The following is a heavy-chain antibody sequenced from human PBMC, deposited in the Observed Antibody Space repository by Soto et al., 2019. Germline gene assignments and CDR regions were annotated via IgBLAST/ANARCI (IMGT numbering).Heavy chain of an antibody. CDR3: AKELGYCGSNRCDLGGMDV. V-gene: IGHV3-23*01. J-gene: IGHJ6*02. D-gene: IGHD2-2*01. CDR2: ISGSGDTT. Sequence: EVQVLESGGGLVQPGGSLRLSCEASGFIFSNYAMTWVRQAPGKGLEWVSSISGSGDTTYYPDSVKGRFTISRDNSKSTVYLQMNSLRAEDTAVYYCAKELGYCGSNRCDLGGMDVWGQGTTVTVSS. CDR1: GFIFSNYA.